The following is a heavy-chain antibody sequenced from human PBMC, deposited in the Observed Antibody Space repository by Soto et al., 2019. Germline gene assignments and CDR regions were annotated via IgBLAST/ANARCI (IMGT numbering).Heavy chain of an antibody. J-gene: IGHJ3*02. CDR3: ARVYCGGDCYSVDAFDI. CDR1: GYTFTSYY. CDR2: INPSGGST. V-gene: IGHV1-46*01. D-gene: IGHD2-21*02. Sequence: ASVKVSFKASGYTFTSYYMHWVRQAPGQGLEWMGIINPSGGSTSYAQKFQGRVTMTRDTSTSTVYMELSSLRSEDTAVYYCARVYCGGDCYSVDAFDIWGQGTMVTVSS.